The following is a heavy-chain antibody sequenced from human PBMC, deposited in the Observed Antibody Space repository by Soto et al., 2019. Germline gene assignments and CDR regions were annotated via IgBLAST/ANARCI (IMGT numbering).Heavy chain of an antibody. CDR3: ARDQLGLWFGEPRFDY. V-gene: IGHV1-18*04. CDR1: GYTFTSYG. D-gene: IGHD3-10*01. Sequence: QVQLVQSGAEVKKPGASVKVSCKASGYTFTSYGISWVRQAPGQGLEWMGWISAYNGNTNYAQKLQGRVTMTTDTSTSTSYMELRSLRSDDTAVYYCARDQLGLWFGEPRFDYGGQGTLVTVSS. J-gene: IGHJ4*02. CDR2: ISAYNGNT.